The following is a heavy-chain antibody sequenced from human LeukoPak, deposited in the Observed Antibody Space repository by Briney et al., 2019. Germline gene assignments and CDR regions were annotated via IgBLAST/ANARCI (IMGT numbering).Heavy chain of an antibody. V-gene: IGHV4-34*01. CDR2: INHSGST. CDR1: GGSFSGYY. Sequence: SETLSLTCAVYGGSFSGYYWSWIRQPPGKGLEWIGGINHSGSTNYNPSLKSRVTISVDTSKNQFSLKLSSVTAADTAVYYCARRYYGSGKYNWFDPWGQGTLVTVSS. J-gene: IGHJ5*02. D-gene: IGHD3-10*01. CDR3: ARRYYGSGKYNWFDP.